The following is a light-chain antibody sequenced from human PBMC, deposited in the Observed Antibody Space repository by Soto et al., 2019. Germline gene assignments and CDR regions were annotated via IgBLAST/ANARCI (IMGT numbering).Light chain of an antibody. V-gene: IGKV1-5*03. CDR2: EAS. CDR1: QSIRSA. J-gene: IGKJ1*01. CDR3: KQYIYLGI. Sequence: DTQMTQSPSTLSASVGDRVTITCRASQSIRSALAWYQQKPGKAPKLLISEASSLESGVPSRFSGSGSGKKFTLTISSLQPDDFAIYSRKQYIYLGIFGQGTKV.